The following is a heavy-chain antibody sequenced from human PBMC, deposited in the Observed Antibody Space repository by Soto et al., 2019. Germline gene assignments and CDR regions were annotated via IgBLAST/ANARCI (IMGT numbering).Heavy chain of an antibody. CDR2: IKQDGSEK. Sequence: GGSLRLSCAASGFTFLLYCIIWVRQAPGKGLEWVANIKQDGSEKYYVYSLKGRFPISIDTSNNSLSLQMNSLRAEDTAVYYCARVYSSSWYYYYYYMDVWGKGTTVTVSS. V-gene: IGHV3-7*03. D-gene: IGHD6-13*01. J-gene: IGHJ6*03. CDR3: ARVYSSSWYYYYYYMDV. CDR1: GFTFLLYC.